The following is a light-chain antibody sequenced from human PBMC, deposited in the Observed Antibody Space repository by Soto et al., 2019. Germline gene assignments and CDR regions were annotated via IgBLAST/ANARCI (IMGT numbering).Light chain of an antibody. CDR3: QQSYSSPPT. Sequence: DIQMTQSPSTLSGSVGDRVTITCRASQTISSWLACYQQKPGKAPKLLIFAASSLQSGVPSRFSGSRSGPDFTLTISSLQPEDFATYYCQQSYSSPPTFGQGTKVDI. J-gene: IGKJ1*01. CDR1: QTISSW. V-gene: IGKV1-39*01. CDR2: AAS.